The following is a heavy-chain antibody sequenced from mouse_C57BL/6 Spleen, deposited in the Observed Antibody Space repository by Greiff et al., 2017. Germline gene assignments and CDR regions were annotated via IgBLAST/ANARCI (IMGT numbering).Heavy chain of an antibody. J-gene: IGHJ2*01. V-gene: IGHV1-4*01. CDR3: ARGYYGNYDRVSYFDY. D-gene: IGHD2-1*01. CDR1: GYTFTSYT. CDR2: INPSSGYT. Sequence: QVQLKQSGAELARPGASVKMSCKASGYTFTSYTMHWVKQRPGQGLEWIGYINPSSGYTKYNQKFKDKATLTADKSSSTAYMQLSSLTSEDSAVYYCARGYYGNYDRVSYFDYWGQGTTLTVSS.